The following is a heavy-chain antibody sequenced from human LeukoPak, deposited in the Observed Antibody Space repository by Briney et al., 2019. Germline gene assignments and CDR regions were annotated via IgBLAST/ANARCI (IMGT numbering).Heavy chain of an antibody. CDR2: ISYDGSNK. J-gene: IGHJ4*02. CDR1: GFTFSSYA. Sequence: PGRSLRLSCAASGFTFSSYAMHWVRQAPGKGLEWVAVISYDGSNKYYADSVKGRFTISRDNGKNSLYLQMNSLRAEDTAVYYCARDEVGYFDYWGQGTLVTVSS. CDR3: ARDEVGYFDY. V-gene: IGHV3-30-3*01.